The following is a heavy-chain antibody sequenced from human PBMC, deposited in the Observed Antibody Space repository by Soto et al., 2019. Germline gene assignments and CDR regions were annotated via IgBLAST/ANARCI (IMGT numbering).Heavy chain of an antibody. CDR2: IVVGSGNT. CDR3: AAGYCSGGSCSLLTAFDI. CDR1: GFTFTSSA. V-gene: IGHV1-58*02. Sequence: SVKVSCKASGFTFTSSAMQWGRQARGQRLEWIGWIVVGSGNTNYAQKFQERVTITRDMSTSTAYMELSSLRSEDTAVYYCAAGYCSGGSCSLLTAFDIWGQGTMVTVS. D-gene: IGHD2-15*01. J-gene: IGHJ3*02.